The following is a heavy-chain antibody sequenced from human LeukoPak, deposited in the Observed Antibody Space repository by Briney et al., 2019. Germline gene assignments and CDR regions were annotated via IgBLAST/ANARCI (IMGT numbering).Heavy chain of an antibody. V-gene: IGHV4-34*01. J-gene: IGHJ5*02. Sequence: SETLSLTCAVYGGSFSAYYWSWIRQPPGKGLEWIGEMNHSGSTNYNPSLKRRVTISVDTSKNEFSLKLSSVTAADTAVYYCARRGWDIAAAGPNWFDPWGQGTLVTVSS. CDR2: MNHSGST. CDR3: ARRGWDIAAAGPNWFDP. D-gene: IGHD6-13*01. CDR1: GGSFSAYY.